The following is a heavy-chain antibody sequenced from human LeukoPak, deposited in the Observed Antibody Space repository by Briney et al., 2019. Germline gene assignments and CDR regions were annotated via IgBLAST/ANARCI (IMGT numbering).Heavy chain of an antibody. CDR2: IYPGDSDT. Sequence: GESLKISCKGSGYKFTNYWIGWVRQMPGKGLEWMGIIYPGDSDTRYSPSFQGQATISADTSISTAYLQWSSLKASDTAMYYCARPRIIVAAGGFDPWGQGTLVTVSS. CDR1: GYKFTNYW. CDR3: ARPRIIVAAGGFDP. V-gene: IGHV5-51*01. D-gene: IGHD6-13*01. J-gene: IGHJ5*02.